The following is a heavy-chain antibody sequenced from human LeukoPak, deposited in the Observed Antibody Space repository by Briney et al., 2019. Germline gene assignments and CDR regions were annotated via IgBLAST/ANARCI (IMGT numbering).Heavy chain of an antibody. V-gene: IGHV3-66*02. D-gene: IGHD5-18*01. J-gene: IGHJ4*02. CDR1: GFTVSSNY. Sequence: GGSLRLSCAASGFTVSSNYMSWVRQAPGKGLEWVSVIYSGGSTYYADSVKGRFTISRDNSKNTLYLQMNSLRAEDTAVYYCARVGGYSYGASFVDYWGQGTPVTVSS. CDR3: ARVGGYSYGASFVDY. CDR2: IYSGGST.